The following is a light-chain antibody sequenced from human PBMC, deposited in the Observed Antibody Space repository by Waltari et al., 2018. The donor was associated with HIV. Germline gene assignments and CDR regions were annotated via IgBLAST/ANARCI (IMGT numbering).Light chain of an antibody. V-gene: IGKV1-13*02. CDR1: QGIRSA. Sequence: AIQLTQSPSSLSASVRDRVTITCRASQGIRSALAWYQQKPGKAPNLLIYDASTLESGVPSRFRGNGSGTDFTLTISSLQPEDFATYDCQQFNTYPLTFGGGTKVEIK. CDR2: DAS. J-gene: IGKJ4*01. CDR3: QQFNTYPLT.